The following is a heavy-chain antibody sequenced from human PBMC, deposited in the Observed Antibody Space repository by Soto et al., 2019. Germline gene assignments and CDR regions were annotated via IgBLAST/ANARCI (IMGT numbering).Heavy chain of an antibody. CDR2: IYYSGST. J-gene: IGHJ4*02. D-gene: IGHD5-12*01. Sequence: PSETLSLTCTVSGGSISSGGYYWSWIRQHPGKGLEWIGYIYYSGSTYYNPSLNSRVTISVDTSKNQFSLKLSSVTAADTAVYYSAWDGGGYVPSFGDWGQGTLVTVSS. CDR3: AWDGGGYVPSFGD. V-gene: IGHV4-31*03. CDR1: GGSISSGGYY.